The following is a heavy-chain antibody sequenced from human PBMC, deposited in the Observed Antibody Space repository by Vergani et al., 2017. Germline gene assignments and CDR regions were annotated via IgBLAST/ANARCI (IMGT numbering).Heavy chain of an antibody. J-gene: IGHJ4*02. CDR2: ISSSSSTI. CDR3: ARVGGYCSGGSCYLG. CDR1: GFTFSSYS. Sequence: EVQLVESGGGLVQPGGSLRLSCAASGFTFSSYSMNWVRQAPGKGLEWGSYISSSSSTIYYADSVKGRFTISRDNAKNSLYLQMNSLRAEDTAVYYCARVGGYCSGGSCYLGWGQGTLVTVSS. D-gene: IGHD2-15*01. V-gene: IGHV3-48*01.